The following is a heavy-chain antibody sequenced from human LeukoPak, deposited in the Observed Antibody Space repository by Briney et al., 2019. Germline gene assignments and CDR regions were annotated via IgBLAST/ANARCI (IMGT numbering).Heavy chain of an antibody. J-gene: IGHJ4*02. CDR2: ISGSGGST. Sequence: GGFLRLSCAASGFTFSSYEMNWVRQAPGKGLEWVSAISGSGGSTYYADSVKGRFTISRDNSKNILYLQMNSLRAEDTAVYYCAKESTVTHYYFDSWGQGTLVTVSS. D-gene: IGHD4-17*01. CDR3: AKESTVTHYYFDS. V-gene: IGHV3-23*01. CDR1: GFTFSSYE.